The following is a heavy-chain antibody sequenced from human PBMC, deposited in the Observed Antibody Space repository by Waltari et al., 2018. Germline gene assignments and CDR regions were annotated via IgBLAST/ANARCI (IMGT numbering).Heavy chain of an antibody. D-gene: IGHD3-10*01. V-gene: IGHV4-38-2*01. Sequence: QVQLQESGPGLVKPSETLSLPCAVSGYSISSGYYWGWIRQPPGKGLEWIGSIYHSGSTYYNPSLKSRVTISVDTSKNQFSLKLSSVTAADTAVYYCARGDFPFDYWGQGTLVTVSS. CDR2: IYHSGST. J-gene: IGHJ4*02. CDR3: ARGDFPFDY. CDR1: GYSISSGYY.